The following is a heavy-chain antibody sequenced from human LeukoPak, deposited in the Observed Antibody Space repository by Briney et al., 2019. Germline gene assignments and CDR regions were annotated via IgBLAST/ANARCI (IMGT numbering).Heavy chain of an antibody. D-gene: IGHD3-10*01. CDR2: IRYDGSET. V-gene: IGHV3-30*02. CDR1: GFTFSYYG. J-gene: IGHJ5*02. CDR3: AKDLMRDRWFGES. Sequence: GGSLRLSCVASGFTFSYYGFHWVRQAPGKGLEWVAFIRYDGSETYYAESAKGRFTISRDTSRNTLYLQMNSLRLEDTAVYYCAKDLMRDRWFGESWGQGTLVTVSS.